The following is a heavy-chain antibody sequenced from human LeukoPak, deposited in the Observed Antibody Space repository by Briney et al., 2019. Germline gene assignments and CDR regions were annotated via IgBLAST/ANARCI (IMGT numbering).Heavy chain of an antibody. J-gene: IGHJ5*02. CDR3: ARDHDYCSSTSCCYWFDP. CDR2: IITIFGAA. Sequence: VASVKVSCKASGGTFSSYAISWVRQAPGQGIEWMGGIITIFGAANYAQKFQGRVTITTDESTSTAYMELSSLRSEDTAVYYCARDHDYCSSTSCCYWFDPWGQGTLVTVSS. V-gene: IGHV1-69*05. D-gene: IGHD2-2*01. CDR1: GGTFSSYA.